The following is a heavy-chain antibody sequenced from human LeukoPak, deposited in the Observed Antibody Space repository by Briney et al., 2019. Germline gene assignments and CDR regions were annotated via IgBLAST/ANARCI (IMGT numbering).Heavy chain of an antibody. J-gene: IGHJ5*02. CDR3: ARSQKQWLAFDP. V-gene: IGHV4-61*08. D-gene: IGHD6-19*01. CDR2: IYYSGST. CDR1: GGSISGGGYY. Sequence: SETLSLTCTVSGGSISGGGYYWSWIRQHPGKGLEWIGYIYYSGSTNYNPSLKSRVTISVDTSKNQFSLKLSSVTAADTAVYYCARSQKQWLAFDPWGQGTLVTVSS.